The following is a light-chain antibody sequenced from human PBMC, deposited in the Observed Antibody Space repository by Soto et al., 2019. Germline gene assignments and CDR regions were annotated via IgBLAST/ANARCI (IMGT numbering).Light chain of an antibody. Sequence: DIVMTQSPDSLAVSLGERATIYCKSSQSVLYSSRNKNYLAWYQQKPGQPPKLLISWASTRESGVPDRFSGSGSGTDFTLTISSLQAEDVAVYFCQHYYTTPPACGQGTKVEI. J-gene: IGKJ1*01. CDR3: QHYYTTPPA. CDR2: WAS. CDR1: QSVLYSSRNKNY. V-gene: IGKV4-1*01.